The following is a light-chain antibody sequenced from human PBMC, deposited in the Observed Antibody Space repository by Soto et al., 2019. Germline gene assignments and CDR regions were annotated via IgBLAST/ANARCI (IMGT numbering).Light chain of an antibody. Sequence: DIELTQSPSTLSASIGDRVTITCRASEIVSTFFAWYQHKPGTAPKLLIYDASSLATGVPSRFSGSGSATDFTFTISRLQPEDTATYYCQQYDNLPLTFGGGTKVDIK. J-gene: IGKJ4*01. CDR2: DAS. CDR1: EIVSTF. V-gene: IGKV1-33*01. CDR3: QQYDNLPLT.